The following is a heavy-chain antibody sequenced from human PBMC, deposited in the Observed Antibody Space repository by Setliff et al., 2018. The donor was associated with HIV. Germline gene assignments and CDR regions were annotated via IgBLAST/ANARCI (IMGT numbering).Heavy chain of an antibody. V-gene: IGHV3-30*02. Sequence: PGESLKISCAASGFTFSASWMTWVRQAPGKGLEWVTFIRNDASNTYYADSVKGRFTISRDNAKNSLYLQMNSLRVEDTAVYYCARGRIGSGSYYNSFDYWGQGTLVTVSS. CDR2: IRNDASNT. D-gene: IGHD3-10*01. CDR1: GFTFSASW. J-gene: IGHJ4*02. CDR3: ARGRIGSGSYYNSFDY.